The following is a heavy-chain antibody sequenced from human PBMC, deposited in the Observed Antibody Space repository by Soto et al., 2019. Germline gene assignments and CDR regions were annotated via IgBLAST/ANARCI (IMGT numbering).Heavy chain of an antibody. V-gene: IGHV3-33*01. Sequence: QVQLVESGGGVVQPGRSLRLSCAASGFTFRSYAMHWVRQAPDKGLEWVAVIWYDGNNKYYADSVKGRFTISRDNSKNXLXXQMNSLRAEDTAVYYCARDRHLGYCSSTSCYVFGYWGQGTLVTVSS. CDR2: IWYDGNNK. J-gene: IGHJ4*02. CDR1: GFTFRSYA. CDR3: ARDRHLGYCSSTSCYVFGY. D-gene: IGHD2-2*01.